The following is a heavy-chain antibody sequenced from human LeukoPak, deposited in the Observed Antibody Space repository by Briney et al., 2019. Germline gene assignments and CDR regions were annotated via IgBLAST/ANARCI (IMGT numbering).Heavy chain of an antibody. CDR1: VYTFTGYY. D-gene: IGHD6-6*01. V-gene: IGHV1-2*02. CDR3: ASVFGRNAYSSSSFDY. CDR2: INPNSGGT. J-gene: IGHJ4*02. Sequence: GASVKVSCKASVYTFTGYYMHWVRQAPGQGLEWMGWINPNSGGTNYAQKFQGRVTMTRDTSISTAYMELSRLRSDDTAVYYCASVFGRNAYSSSSFDYWGQGTLVTVSS.